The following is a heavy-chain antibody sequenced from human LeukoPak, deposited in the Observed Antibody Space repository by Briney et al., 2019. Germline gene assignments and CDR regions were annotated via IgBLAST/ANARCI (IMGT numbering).Heavy chain of an antibody. D-gene: IGHD6-19*01. V-gene: IGHV4-34*01. J-gene: IGHJ4*02. CDR2: INHGGST. CDR1: GGSFSGYY. Sequence: SETLSLTCAVYGGSFSGYYWSWIRQPPGKGLEWIGEINHGGSTNYNPSLKSRVTISVDTSKNQFSLKLSSVTAADTAMYYCARESTTVAGTFDYWGQGTLVTVSS. CDR3: ARESTTVAGTFDY.